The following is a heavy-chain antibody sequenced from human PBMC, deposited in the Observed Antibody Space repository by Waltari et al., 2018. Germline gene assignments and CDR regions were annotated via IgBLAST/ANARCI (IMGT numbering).Heavy chain of an antibody. CDR2: VNPNSGAT. CDR1: GYTFINSE. CDR3: ARGRDVFANFDYNWFDP. J-gene: IGHJ5*02. Sequence: QVQLVQSGAEVLRPGASVKVSCPASGYTFINSEINWVRQAAGQGLEWMGWVNPNSGATAYAQKFQGRITMTWDTSISTAYMEMSNLRSDDTAVLYCARGRDVFANFDYNWFDPWGQGTLVTVSS. V-gene: IGHV1-8*02. D-gene: IGHD2-21*01.